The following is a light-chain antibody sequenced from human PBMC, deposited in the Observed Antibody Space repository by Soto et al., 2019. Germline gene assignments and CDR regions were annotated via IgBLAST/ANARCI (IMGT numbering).Light chain of an antibody. Sequence: QSVLTQLPSASGTPGQRVTISCSGSSSNIGSNYVYWYQQLPGTAPKLLIYRNNQRPSGVPDRFSGSKSGTSASLAISGLRSEDEADYYCAAWDDSLSGLNYVFGTGTKVTVL. CDR2: RNN. CDR3: AAWDDSLSGLNYV. V-gene: IGLV1-47*01. CDR1: SSNIGSNY. J-gene: IGLJ1*01.